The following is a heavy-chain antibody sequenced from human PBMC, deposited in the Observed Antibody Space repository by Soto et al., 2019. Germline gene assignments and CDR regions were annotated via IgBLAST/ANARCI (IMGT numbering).Heavy chain of an antibody. CDR1: GGSISSYY. CDR3: ARRYGDSFDI. J-gene: IGHJ3*02. CDR2: IYYSGST. D-gene: IGHD2-15*01. V-gene: IGHV4-59*08. Sequence: QVQLQESGPGLVKPSETLSLTCTVSGGSISSYYWSWIRQPPGKGLEWIGYIYYSGSTNYNPSLTSRVTISLDTANNQLSLKLSSVTAADTAVYYCARRYGDSFDIWGEGTMVTVSS.